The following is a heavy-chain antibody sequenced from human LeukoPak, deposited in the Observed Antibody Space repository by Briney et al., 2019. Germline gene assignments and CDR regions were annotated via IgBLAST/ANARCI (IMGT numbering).Heavy chain of an antibody. J-gene: IGHJ5*02. V-gene: IGHV3-7*01. CDR3: AKTLPYVKWFDP. CDR1: GFTFSNYW. D-gene: IGHD2-8*01. Sequence: GGSLRLSCAASGFTFSNYWISWVRQAPGKGLEWVANIKEDGSEKYYVDSVKGRFTISRDNAKNSLYLQMNSLRAEDTALYYCAKTLPYVKWFDPWGQGTLVTVSS. CDR2: IKEDGSEK.